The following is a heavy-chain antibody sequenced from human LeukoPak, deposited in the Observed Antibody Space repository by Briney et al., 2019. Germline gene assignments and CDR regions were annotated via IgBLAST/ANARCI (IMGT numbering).Heavy chain of an antibody. Sequence: PSETLSLTCTVSGGSVSSGSYYWSWIRQPPGKGLEWIGYIYYSGSTNYNPSLKSRVTISVDTSKNQFSLKLSSVTAADTAVYYCARQGYCSSTSCYRSHWFDPWGQGTLVTVSS. D-gene: IGHD2-2*01. CDR2: IYYSGST. CDR3: ARQGYCSSTSCYRSHWFDP. J-gene: IGHJ5*02. V-gene: IGHV4-61*01. CDR1: GGSVSSGSYY.